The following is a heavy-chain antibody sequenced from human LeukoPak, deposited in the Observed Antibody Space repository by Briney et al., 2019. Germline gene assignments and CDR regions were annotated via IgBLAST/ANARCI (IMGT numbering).Heavy chain of an antibody. J-gene: IGHJ4*02. Sequence: SETLSLTCAVYGGSFSGYYWSWIRQPPEKGLEWIGEINHSGSTNYNPSLKSRVTISVDTSKNQFSLKLSSVTAADTAVYYCARGALVRGVSLWGQGTLVTVSP. CDR1: GGSFSGYY. V-gene: IGHV4-34*01. CDR3: ARGALVRGVSL. D-gene: IGHD3-10*01. CDR2: INHSGST.